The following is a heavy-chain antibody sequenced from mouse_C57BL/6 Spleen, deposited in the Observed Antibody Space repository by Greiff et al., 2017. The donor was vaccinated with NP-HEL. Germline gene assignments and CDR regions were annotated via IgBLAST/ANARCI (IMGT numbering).Heavy chain of an antibody. V-gene: IGHV1-4*01. CDR3: ARGFITTVFDY. D-gene: IGHD1-1*01. Sequence: VKLMESGAELARPGASVKMSCKASGYTFTSYTMHWVKQRPGQGLEWIGYINPSSGYTKYNQKFKDKATLTADKSSSTAYMQLSSLTSEDSAVYYCARGFITTVFDYWGQGTTLTVSS. CDR1: GYTFTSYT. J-gene: IGHJ2*01. CDR2: INPSSGYT.